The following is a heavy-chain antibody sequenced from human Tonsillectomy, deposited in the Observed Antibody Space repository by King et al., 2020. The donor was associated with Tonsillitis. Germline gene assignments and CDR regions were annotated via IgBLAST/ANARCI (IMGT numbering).Heavy chain of an antibody. V-gene: IGHV3-15*07. CDR2: IKSKTDGGTT. D-gene: IGHD6-19*01. J-gene: IGHJ4*02. Sequence: AQLVQSGGGLVKPGGSLRLSCAASGFTFSNAWMNWVRQAPGKGLEWVGRIKSKTDGGTTDCPAPVKGRFTISRDDSKNTLYLQMNSLKTEDTAGYYCTTGGGRGWYGGGDYWGQGTLVTVSS. CDR1: GFTFSNAW. CDR3: TTGGGRGWYGGGDY.